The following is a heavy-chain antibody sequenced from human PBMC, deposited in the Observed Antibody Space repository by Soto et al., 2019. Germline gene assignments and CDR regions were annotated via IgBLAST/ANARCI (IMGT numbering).Heavy chain of an antibody. CDR2: INPNSGGT. Sequence: ASVKVSCKASGYTFTGYYMHWVRQAPGQGLEWMGWINPNSGGTNYAQKFQGRVTMTRDTSISTAYMELSRLRSDDTAVHYCVRITIFGVVTASYGMDVWGQGTTVTVSS. D-gene: IGHD3-3*01. J-gene: IGHJ6*02. CDR1: GYTFTGYY. V-gene: IGHV1-2*02. CDR3: VRITIFGVVTASYGMDV.